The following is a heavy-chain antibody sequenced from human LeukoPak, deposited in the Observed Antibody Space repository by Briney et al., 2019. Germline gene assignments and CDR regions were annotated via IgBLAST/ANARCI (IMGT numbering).Heavy chain of an antibody. D-gene: IGHD1-20*01. CDR2: ISAYNGNT. V-gene: IGHV1-18*01. Sequence: ASVKVSCKASGYTFTSYGISWVRQAPGQGLEWMGWISAYNGNTNYAQKLQGRVTMTTDTSTSTAYMELRSLRSDDTAVYYCARAPNWNLYYYYYMDVWGKGTTVTVSS. CDR1: GYTFTSYG. CDR3: ARAPNWNLYYYYYMDV. J-gene: IGHJ6*03.